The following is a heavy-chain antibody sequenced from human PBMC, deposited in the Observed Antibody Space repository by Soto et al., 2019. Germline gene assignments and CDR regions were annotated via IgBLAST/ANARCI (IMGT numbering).Heavy chain of an antibody. CDR3: AKQRAGFGSGSDTYYIDY. D-gene: IGHD3-10*01. J-gene: IGHJ4*02. CDR1: GFTFSSNA. CDR2: ISGSGGTT. V-gene: IGHV3-23*01. Sequence: EVQLLESGGGLVQPGGSLRISCIGSGFTFSSNAMSWVRQAPGKGLEWVSAISGSGGTTYYADSVKGRFAVYRDNSNTTLYLQMNSLRADATAVYYCAKQRAGFGSGSDTYYIDYWGQGTLVTVSS.